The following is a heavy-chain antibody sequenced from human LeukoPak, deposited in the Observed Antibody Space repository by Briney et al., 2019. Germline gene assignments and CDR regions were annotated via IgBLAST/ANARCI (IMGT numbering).Heavy chain of an antibody. CDR2: INTDGSST. Sequence: GGSLRLSCAASGFTFSRYWPHWARQAPGKGLVWVSRINTDGSSTSYADSVKGRFTISRDNAKNTLYLQMNSLRVEDTAGYYCTRGYPIFDYWGQGTLVTVSS. CDR3: TRGYPIFDY. CDR1: GFTFSRYW. D-gene: IGHD3-16*02. V-gene: IGHV3-74*01. J-gene: IGHJ4*02.